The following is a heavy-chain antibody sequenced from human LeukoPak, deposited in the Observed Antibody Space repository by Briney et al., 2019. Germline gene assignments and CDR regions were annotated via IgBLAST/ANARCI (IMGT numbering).Heavy chain of an antibody. J-gene: IGHJ4*02. CDR3: ARHVGYYDSSAPFDY. D-gene: IGHD3-22*01. CDR1: GGSISSSSYY. CDR2: IYYSGST. V-gene: IGHV4-39*01. Sequence: SETLSLTCTVSGGSISSSSYYWGWIRQPPGKGLGGFGSIYYSGSTYYNPSLKSRVTISVDTSKTQFSLKLSSVTAADTAVYYCARHVGYYDSSAPFDYWGQGTLVTVSS.